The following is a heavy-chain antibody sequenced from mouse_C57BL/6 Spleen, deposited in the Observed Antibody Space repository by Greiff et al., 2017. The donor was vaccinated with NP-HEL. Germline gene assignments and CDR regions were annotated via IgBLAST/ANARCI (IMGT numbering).Heavy chain of an antibody. CDR1: GYAFTNYM. CDR2: INPGSGGT. Sequence: QVQLQQSGAELVRPGTSVKVSCKASGYAFTNYMIEWVKQRPGQGLEWIGVINPGSGGTNYNEKFKGKATLTADKSSSTAYMQLSSLTSEDSAVYFCARPLYGNYAMDYWGQGTSVTVSS. J-gene: IGHJ4*01. D-gene: IGHD2-1*01. V-gene: IGHV1-54*01. CDR3: ARPLYGNYAMDY.